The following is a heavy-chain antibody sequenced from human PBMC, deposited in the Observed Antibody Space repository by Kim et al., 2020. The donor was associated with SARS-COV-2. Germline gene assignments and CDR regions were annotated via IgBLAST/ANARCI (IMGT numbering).Heavy chain of an antibody. J-gene: IGHJ4*02. D-gene: IGHD3-10*01. V-gene: IGHV4-39*07. CDR3: ARELMMVRGVSPHGQFDY. CDR2: IYYSGST. CDR1: GGSISSSSYY. Sequence: SETLSLTCTVSGGSISSSSYYWGWIRQPPGKGLEWIGSIYYSGSTYYNPSLKSRVTISVDTSKNQFSLKLSSVTAADTAVYYCARELMMVRGVSPHGQFDYWGQGTLVTVSS.